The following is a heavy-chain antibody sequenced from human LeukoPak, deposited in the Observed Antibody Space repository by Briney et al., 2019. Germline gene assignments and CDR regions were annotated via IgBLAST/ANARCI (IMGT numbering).Heavy chain of an antibody. J-gene: IGHJ4*02. CDR2: INQDGSEK. V-gene: IGHV3-7*01. CDR1: GFIFSSHA. D-gene: IGHD3-10*01. CDR3: AKVAKYYYGSETYYFFEH. Sequence: PGGSLRLSCAASGFIFSSHAMNWVRQAPGKGLEWVANINQDGSEKYFVDSVKGRFTISRDNAKNSLYLQMNSLRVEDTAVYYCAKVAKYYYGSETYYFFEHWGQGTPVTASS.